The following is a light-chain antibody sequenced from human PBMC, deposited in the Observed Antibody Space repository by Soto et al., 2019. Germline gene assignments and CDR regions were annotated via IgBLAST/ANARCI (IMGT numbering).Light chain of an antibody. J-gene: IGKJ5*01. CDR3: KQLNTLPFT. CDR1: QGISSW. CDR2: AAY. Sequence: DIQITPSSSSPSASVGDRGTIPCRASQGISSWLAWYQQKPEKAHKSLIYAAYSLQSGVQSRFSGSGSGTEFTLTISGLLPEDFATYHCKQLNTLPFTFGQGTRLEIK. V-gene: IGKV1D-16*01.